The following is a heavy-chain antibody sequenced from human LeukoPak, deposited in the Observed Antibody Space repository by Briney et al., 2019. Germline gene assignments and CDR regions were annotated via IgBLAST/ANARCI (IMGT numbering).Heavy chain of an antibody. CDR3: ARGPTTVTRAFDY. V-gene: IGHV4-4*07. Sequence: PSESLSLTCTVSGDSISRYYWRWIRQPAGKGLEGIGRIYTSGSTNYNASLKSRVTMSVDTSKNQFSLNLNSVTAADTSVYYCARGPTTVTRAFDYWGQGTLVTVSS. D-gene: IGHD4-17*01. CDR1: GDSISRYY. CDR2: IYTSGST. J-gene: IGHJ4*02.